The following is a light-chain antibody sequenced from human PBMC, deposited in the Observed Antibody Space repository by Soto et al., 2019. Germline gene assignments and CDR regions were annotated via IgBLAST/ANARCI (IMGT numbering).Light chain of an antibody. J-gene: IGKJ2*01. CDR2: DAS. V-gene: IGKV1-17*03. CDR3: LQYNSYPYT. CDR1: QDIGNG. Sequence: DIQMTQSPSALSASVGDRVTITCRASQDIGNGLAWFQQKPGKVPRRLIYDASTLESGVPSRFSGSGSGTEFTLTISSLQPEDFGTYYCLQYNSYPYTFGQGTKLEIK.